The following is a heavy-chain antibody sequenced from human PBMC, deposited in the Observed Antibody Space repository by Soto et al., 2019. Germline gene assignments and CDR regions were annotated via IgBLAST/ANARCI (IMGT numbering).Heavy chain of an antibody. CDR3: ARSRGQRTSHASGYYYGMDV. D-gene: IGHD1-26*01. Sequence: QVQLVESGGGVVQPGRSLRLSCAASGFTFSNYAMHWVRQAPGKGLEWVAVISYAGDNKYYADSVKGRFTLSRDNSRNTLYLQMNSLTTEDTAMYYCARSRGQRTSHASGYYYGMDVWGQGTTVTGSS. CDR2: ISYAGDNK. CDR1: GFTFSNYA. J-gene: IGHJ6*02. V-gene: IGHV3-30-3*01.